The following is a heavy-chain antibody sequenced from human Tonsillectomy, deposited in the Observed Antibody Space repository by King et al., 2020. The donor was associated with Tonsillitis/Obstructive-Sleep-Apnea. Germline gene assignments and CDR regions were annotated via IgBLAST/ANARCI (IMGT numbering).Heavy chain of an antibody. V-gene: IGHV1-24*01. CDR1: GYTLTELS. D-gene: IGHD6-6*01. CDR3: AAAWPHLVLSEFDY. J-gene: IGHJ4*02. CDR2: FDPEDGET. Sequence: VQLVQSGAEVKKPGASVKVSCKVSGYTLTELSMHWVRQAPGKGLEWMGGFDPEDGETIYAQKFQGRVTMTEDTSTDTAFMELSSLRSEDTALYYCAAAWPHLVLSEFDYWGQGTLVTVSS.